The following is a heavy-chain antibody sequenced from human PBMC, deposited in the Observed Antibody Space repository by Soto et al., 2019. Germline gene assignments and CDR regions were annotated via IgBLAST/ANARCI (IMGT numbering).Heavy chain of an antibody. CDR2: VYYNGNT. Sequence: QLQLQESGPRLVKPSETLSLICSVSGGSIRSGSNYWAWIRQPPGKRLDWIGTVYYNGNTYYNASLKSRVTISADTSKNQFSLKLSSVSAADTAVYYCVRQTIVRGVLSWFDPWGQGTLVTVSS. CDR3: VRQTIVRGVLSWFDP. V-gene: IGHV4-39*01. J-gene: IGHJ5*02. D-gene: IGHD3-10*01. CDR1: GGSIRSGSNY.